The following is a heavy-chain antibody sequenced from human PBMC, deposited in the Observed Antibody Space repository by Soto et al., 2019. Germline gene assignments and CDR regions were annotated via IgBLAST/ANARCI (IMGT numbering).Heavy chain of an antibody. CDR2: IYPGDSDT. CDR3: ARLGYSGVVVGVGFDY. Sequence: PGESLKISCEGSGFSFSKYKIGWVRQMPGKGLEWMGIIYPGDSDTRYSPSFQGQVTISAGKSISTAYLQWSSLKASDTAMYYCARLGYSGVVVGVGFDYWGQGTLVTVSS. J-gene: IGHJ4*02. D-gene: IGHD5-12*01. CDR1: GFSFSKYK. V-gene: IGHV5-51*01.